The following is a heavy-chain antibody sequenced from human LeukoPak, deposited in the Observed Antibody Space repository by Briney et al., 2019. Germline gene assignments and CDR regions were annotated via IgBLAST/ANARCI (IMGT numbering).Heavy chain of an antibody. V-gene: IGHV1-58*02. CDR1: GFTFTSSA. J-gene: IGHJ6*03. Sequence: GASVKVSCKASGFTFTSSAMQWVRQARGQRLEWIGWIVVGSGNTNYAQKFQERVTITRDMSTSTAYMELSSLRSEDTAVYYCAANGLGYYYYYMDVWGKGTTVTISS. CDR2: IVVGSGNT. D-gene: IGHD6-19*01. CDR3: AANGLGYYYYYMDV.